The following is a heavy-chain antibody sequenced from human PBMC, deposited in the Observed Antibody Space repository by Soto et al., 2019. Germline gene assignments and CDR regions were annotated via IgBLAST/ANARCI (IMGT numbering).Heavy chain of an antibody. Sequence: SETLSLTCAVYCGSFSGYYWSWIRQPPGKGLEWIGEINHSGSTNYNPSLKSRVTISVDTSKNQFSLKLSSVTAADTAVYYCARGIAVAGKGCWFDPWGQGTLVTVSS. CDR1: CGSFSGYY. V-gene: IGHV4-34*01. J-gene: IGHJ5*02. CDR3: ARGIAVAGKGCWFDP. CDR2: INHSGST. D-gene: IGHD6-19*01.